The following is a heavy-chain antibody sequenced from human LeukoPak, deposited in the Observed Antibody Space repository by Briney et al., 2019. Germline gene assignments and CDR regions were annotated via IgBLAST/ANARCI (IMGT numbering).Heavy chain of an antibody. V-gene: IGHV1-2*02. CDR2: INPNSGGT. J-gene: IGHJ3*02. Sequence: ASVKVSCKASGYTFTGYYMHWVRQAPGQGLEWMGWINPNSGGTNYAQKFQGRVTMTRDTSISTAYMELSSLRSEDTAVYYCARGRFEVLSLWDAFDIWGQGTMVTVSS. D-gene: IGHD3-16*02. CDR3: ARGRFEVLSLWDAFDI. CDR1: GYTFTGYY.